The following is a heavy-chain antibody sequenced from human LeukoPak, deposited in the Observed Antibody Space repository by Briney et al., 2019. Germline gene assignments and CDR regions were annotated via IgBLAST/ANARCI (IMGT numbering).Heavy chain of an antibody. V-gene: IGHV4-59*08. CDR2: MYYSGST. CDR1: GGSISTYY. D-gene: IGHD3-22*01. J-gene: IGHJ3*02. CDR3: ARQAYYYDRSGSYEAFDI. Sequence: PSETLSLTCTVSGGSISTYYRRWIRQPPGKGLEWIGSMYYSGSTNYKPSLKSRVTISVDTSKNRFSLKLSSVTAADTAVYYCARQAYYYDRSGSYEAFDIWGQGTMVTVSS.